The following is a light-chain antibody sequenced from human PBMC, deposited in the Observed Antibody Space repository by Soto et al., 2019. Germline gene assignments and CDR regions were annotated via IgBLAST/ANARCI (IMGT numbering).Light chain of an antibody. J-gene: IGKJ3*01. Sequence: EIVLTQSPGTLSLSPGERATLSCRASQSVSSSYLAWYQQKPGQAPRLLIYGASSRATGIPDRFSGSGSGTDFSLTISRLEPEDFAVYYCQIRDTFGPGTKVDIK. CDR3: QIRDT. CDR2: GAS. CDR1: QSVSSSY. V-gene: IGKV3-20*01.